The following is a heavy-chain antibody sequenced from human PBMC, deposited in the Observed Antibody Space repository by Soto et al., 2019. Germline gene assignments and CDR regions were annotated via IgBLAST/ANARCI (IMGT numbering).Heavy chain of an antibody. D-gene: IGHD2-15*01. CDR1: GFTFSDYY. V-gene: IGHV3-11*01. J-gene: IGHJ3*02. CDR2: ISSSGTGI. Sequence: GGSLRLSCAASGFTFSDYYMTWIRQAPGKGLEWVSYISSSGTGIYYADSVKGRFTISRDNAKKSLYLQMSSLRAEDTAVYYCARAYSDAFDIWGQGTMVTV. CDR3: ARAYSDAFDI.